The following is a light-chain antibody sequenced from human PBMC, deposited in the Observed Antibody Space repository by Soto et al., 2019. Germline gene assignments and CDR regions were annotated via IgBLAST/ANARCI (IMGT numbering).Light chain of an antibody. Sequence: QSVLTQPPSASGTPGQKVFISCSGSSSNIGGTNYAYWYQQLPGAAPKLLMHSNNLRPSGVPERISGSKFGTAASLAISGLRSEDEADYYCSSYTSRTTYVFGTGTKVTAL. V-gene: IGLV1-47*02. CDR2: SNN. CDR3: SSYTSRTTYV. J-gene: IGLJ1*01. CDR1: SSNIGGTNY.